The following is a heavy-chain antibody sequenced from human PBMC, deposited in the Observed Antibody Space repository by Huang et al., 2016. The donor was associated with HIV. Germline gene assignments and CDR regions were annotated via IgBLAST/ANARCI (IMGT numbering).Heavy chain of an antibody. Sequence: QVQLQESGPGLVKPSETLSLTCTVSGGSMSSYYWSWIRQTPGKGLEWIGYIYYSGSTNYTPPLKSRVTISVDTSKNQFSLRLSSVTAADTAVYYCASASIAARRWFDPWGQGSLVTVSS. D-gene: IGHD6-6*01. CDR3: ASASIAARRWFDP. CDR1: GGSMSSYY. V-gene: IGHV4-59*01. CDR2: IYYSGST. J-gene: IGHJ5*02.